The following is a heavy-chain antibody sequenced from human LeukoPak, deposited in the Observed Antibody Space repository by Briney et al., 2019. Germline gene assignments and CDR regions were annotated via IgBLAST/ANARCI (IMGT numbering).Heavy chain of an antibody. Sequence: AGGSLRVSCAASGLPFSNVWMSWVRQAPGKGLEWVGRIKSKTDGGTTDYAAPVKGRFTISRDDSRNTLYLQMNSLTTEDTAVYFCTTGPPYNDFWGGTFDPWGQGTLVTVSS. J-gene: IGHJ5*02. CDR2: IKSKTDGGTT. CDR3: TTGPPYNDFWGGTFDP. D-gene: IGHD3-3*01. V-gene: IGHV3-15*01. CDR1: GLPFSNVW.